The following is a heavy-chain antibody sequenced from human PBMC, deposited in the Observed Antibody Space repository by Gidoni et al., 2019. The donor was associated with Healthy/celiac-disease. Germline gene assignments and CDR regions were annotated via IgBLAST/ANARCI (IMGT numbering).Heavy chain of an antibody. CDR2: ISAYNGNT. CDR3: ARDGATVTTPYYYYYGMDV. CDR1: GYTFTSYG. V-gene: IGHV1-18*04. Sequence: QVQLVHSGAEGKKPGASVKVSCKASGYTFTSYGISWVRQAPGQGLEWMGWISAYNGNTNYAQKLQGRVTMTTDTSTSTAYMELRSLRSDDTAVYYCARDGATVTTPYYYYYGMDVWGQGTMVTVSS. J-gene: IGHJ6*02. D-gene: IGHD4-4*01.